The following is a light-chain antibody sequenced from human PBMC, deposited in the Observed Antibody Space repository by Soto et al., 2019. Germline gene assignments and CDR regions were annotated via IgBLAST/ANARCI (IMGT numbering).Light chain of an antibody. CDR3: RAGTARSTLV. CDR1: MRDVGAYNF. CDR2: EVR. V-gene: IGLV2-14*01. J-gene: IGLJ2*01. Sequence: QSVLTQPASVSGSAGQSITISCSGTMRDVGAYNFVSWYQQHPGTAPKLIIYEVRNRPSGISSRFSGSTSGNTASLTISGLAAEDEGYYYCRAGTARSTLVFGGGTKLTVL.